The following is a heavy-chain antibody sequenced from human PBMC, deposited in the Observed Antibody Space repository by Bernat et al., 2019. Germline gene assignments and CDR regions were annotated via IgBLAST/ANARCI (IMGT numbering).Heavy chain of an antibody. J-gene: IGHJ4*02. D-gene: IGHD2-2*01. V-gene: IGHV3-30-3*01. CDR3: ARDKGATSSYYIDY. CDR1: GFTFSRYA. CDR2: ISYDGSVK. Sequence: QVQLVESGGGVVQPGRSLRLSCAASGFTFSRYAMHWVRQAPGKGLEWLTVISYDGSVKFYADSVKARFTISKDSSKDALYLQMNSLRAEDTAVYFCARDKGATSSYYIDYWGQGALVTVSS.